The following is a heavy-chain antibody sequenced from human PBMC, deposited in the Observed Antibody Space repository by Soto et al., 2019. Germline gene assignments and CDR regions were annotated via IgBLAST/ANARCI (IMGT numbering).Heavy chain of an antibody. Sequence: QVQLVQSGPEVKKPGASVKVSCKASGYTLTDHGISWVRQAPGQGLEWMGWINPYNANTRYGEKVQGRVTMTTDTSSTVYMELTGLTSDDTAVYYCARDWTSPSCVSSSWPRGGWFDPWGQGTLVTVSS. CDR1: GYTLTDHG. CDR2: INPYNANT. D-gene: IGHD2-2*01. CDR3: ARDWTSPSCVSSSWPRGGWFDP. J-gene: IGHJ5*02. V-gene: IGHV1-18*04.